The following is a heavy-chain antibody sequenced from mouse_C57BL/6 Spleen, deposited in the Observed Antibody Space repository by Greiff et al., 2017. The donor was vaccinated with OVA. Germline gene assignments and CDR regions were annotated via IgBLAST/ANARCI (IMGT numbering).Heavy chain of an antibody. CDR1: GYTFTEYT. Sequence: VQLQQSGAELVKPGASVKLSCKASGYTFTEYTIHWVKQRSGQGLEWIGWFYPGSGSIKYNEKFKDKATLTADKSSSTVYMELSRLTSEDSAIYFCARHEEGRLLRGDYAMDYWGQGTSVTVSS. CDR3: ARHEEGRLLRGDYAMDY. D-gene: IGHD1-1*01. V-gene: IGHV1-62-2*01. J-gene: IGHJ4*01. CDR2: FYPGSGSI.